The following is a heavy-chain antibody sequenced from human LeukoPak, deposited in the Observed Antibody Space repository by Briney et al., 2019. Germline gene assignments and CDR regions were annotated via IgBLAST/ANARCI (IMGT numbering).Heavy chain of an antibody. CDR1: GFTFSSYW. D-gene: IGHD5-18*01. Sequence: PGGSLRLPRAASGFTFSSYWMSWVRQAPGKGLEWVANINQDGSEKYYVDSVKGRFTISRDNAKNSLYLQMNSLRAEDTAVYYCARDTAGGDHWGQGTLVTVSS. CDR3: ARDTAGGDH. J-gene: IGHJ4*02. V-gene: IGHV3-7*03. CDR2: INQDGSEK.